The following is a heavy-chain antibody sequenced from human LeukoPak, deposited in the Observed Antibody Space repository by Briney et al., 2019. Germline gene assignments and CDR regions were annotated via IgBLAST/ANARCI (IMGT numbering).Heavy chain of an antibody. V-gene: IGHV7-4-1*02. Sequence: ASVKVSCKASGYTFTSYAMNWVRQAPGQGLEWMGWINTNTGNPTYAQGFTGRFVFSLDTSVSTAYLQISSLKAEDTAVYYCARDLWFGEELLDNWFDPWGQGTLVTVSS. J-gene: IGHJ5*02. CDR2: INTNTGNP. CDR3: ARDLWFGEELLDNWFDP. D-gene: IGHD3-10*01. CDR1: GYTFTSYA.